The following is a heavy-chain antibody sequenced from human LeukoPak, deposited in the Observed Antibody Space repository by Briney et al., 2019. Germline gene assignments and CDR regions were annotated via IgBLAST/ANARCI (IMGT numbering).Heavy chain of an antibody. D-gene: IGHD3-9*01. J-gene: IGHJ4*02. CDR1: GGSFSGYY. Sequence: PSETLSLTCAVYGGSFSGYYWSWLRQPPGKGLEWVGEISHSGSTNYNPSLKSRVTISVDTSKNQFSLKLSSVTAADTAVYYCASEDYDILTGYRSYWGQGTLVTVSS. V-gene: IGHV4-34*01. CDR2: ISHSGST. CDR3: ASEDYDILTGYRSY.